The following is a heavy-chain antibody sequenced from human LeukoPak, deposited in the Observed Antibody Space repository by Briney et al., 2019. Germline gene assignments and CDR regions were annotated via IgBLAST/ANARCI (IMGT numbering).Heavy chain of an antibody. J-gene: IGHJ5*02. CDR2: INAGNGNT. V-gene: IGHV1-3*01. Sequence: WASVKVSCKASGYTFTSYAMHWVRQAPGQRLEWMGWINAGNGNTKYSQKFQGRVTITRDTSASTAYMELSSLRSEDTAVYYCARDRGYCSGGSCYHNWFDPWGQRTLVTVSS. CDR3: ARDRGYCSGGSCYHNWFDP. D-gene: IGHD2-15*01. CDR1: GYTFTSYA.